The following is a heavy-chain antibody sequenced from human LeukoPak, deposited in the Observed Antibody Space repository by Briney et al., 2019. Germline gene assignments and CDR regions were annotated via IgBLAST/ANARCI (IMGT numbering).Heavy chain of an antibody. D-gene: IGHD3-9*01. CDR1: GGTVSRYP. CDR2: IIPIFGTA. CDR3: ARVANYAPGIDILTGDFDY. J-gene: IGHJ4*02. Sequence: ASVKVSCKASGGTVSRYPISWVRQAPGQGLEWMGGIIPIFGTANYAQKFQGRVTITADESTSTAYMELSSLRSEDTAVYYCARVANYAPGIDILTGDFDYWGQGTLVTVSS. V-gene: IGHV1-69*13.